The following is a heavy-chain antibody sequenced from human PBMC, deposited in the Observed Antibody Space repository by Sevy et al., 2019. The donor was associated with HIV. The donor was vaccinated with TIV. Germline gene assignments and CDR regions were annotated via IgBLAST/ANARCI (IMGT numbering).Heavy chain of an antibody. D-gene: IGHD2-15*01. V-gene: IGHV1-18*01. Sequence: ASVKVSCRASGYTFTSNGIAWVQQAPGQGLEWMGWINTNNGNANYAQKYQGRVTMTTDTSTSTGYVELRSLRSDDTAMYYCARDRGYCSGGSCYIQQWGQGTLVTVSS. J-gene: IGHJ1*01. CDR1: GYTFTSNG. CDR3: ARDRGYCSGGSCYIQQ. CDR2: INTNNGNA.